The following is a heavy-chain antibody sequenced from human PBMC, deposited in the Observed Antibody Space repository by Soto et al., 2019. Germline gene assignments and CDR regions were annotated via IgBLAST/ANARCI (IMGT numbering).Heavy chain of an antibody. J-gene: IGHJ4*02. D-gene: IGHD2-2*01. CDR2: ISAYNGNT. V-gene: IGHV1-18*04. CDR1: GYPFTRYG. CDR3: ASGCSSTSCLYGGFDY. Sequence: ASVKVSWKASGYPFTRYGISWVRQAPGQGLEWMGWISAYNGNTNDAQKLQGRVTMTTDTSTSTAYMERRSLRSDDTAVYYCASGCSSTSCLYGGFDYWHQGTLCTASS.